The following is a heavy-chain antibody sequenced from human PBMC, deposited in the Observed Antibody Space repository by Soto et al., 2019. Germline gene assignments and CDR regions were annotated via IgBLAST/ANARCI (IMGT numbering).Heavy chain of an antibody. CDR2: ISSSSSTI. CDR1: GFTFSSYS. Sequence: GGSLRLSCAASGFTFSSYSMNWVRQAPGKGLEWVSYISSSSSTIYYADSVKGRFTISRDNAKNSLYLQMNSLRAEDTAVYYCARDGSTYYDILTGYWHFDDWGQGTLVTVSS. D-gene: IGHD3-9*01. J-gene: IGHJ4*02. V-gene: IGHV3-48*01. CDR3: ARDGSTYYDILTGYWHFDD.